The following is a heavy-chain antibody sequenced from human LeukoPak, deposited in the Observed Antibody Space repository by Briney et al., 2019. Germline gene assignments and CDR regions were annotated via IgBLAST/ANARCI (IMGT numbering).Heavy chain of an antibody. CDR2: IYYSGST. CDR1: GGSISSNY. V-gene: IGHV4-59*01. Sequence: SSETLSLTCTVSGGSISSNYWSWIRQPPGKGLEWIGYIYYSGSTNYNPSLKSRVTISVDTSKNQFSLKLSSVTAADTAVYYCANGYSSGWYDYWGQGTLVTVSS. CDR3: ANGYSSGWYDY. D-gene: IGHD6-19*01. J-gene: IGHJ4*02.